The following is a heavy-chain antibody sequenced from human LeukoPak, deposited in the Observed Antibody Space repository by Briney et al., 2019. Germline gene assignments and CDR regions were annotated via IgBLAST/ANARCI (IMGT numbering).Heavy chain of an antibody. D-gene: IGHD6-19*01. CDR2: IFYSGST. J-gene: IGHJ4*02. V-gene: IGHV4-38-2*02. CDR1: GYSISSSYY. Sequence: SETLSLTCTVSGYSISSSYYWGWVRQPPGKGLEWIGNIFYSGSTYYSPSLKSRVTISLDTSRNQFSLKLSSVTAADTAVYYCTSTLAGYSSGWYTWGQGTLVTVSP. CDR3: TSTLAGYSSGWYT.